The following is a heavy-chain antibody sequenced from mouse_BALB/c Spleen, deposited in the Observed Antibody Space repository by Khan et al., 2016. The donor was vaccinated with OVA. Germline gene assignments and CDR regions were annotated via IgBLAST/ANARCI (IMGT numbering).Heavy chain of an antibody. Sequence: QIQLVQSGPELKKPGETVKISCKASGYTFTNYGMNWVKQAPEKVLKWMGWINTYTGEPTYADDFKGRVALSLATCANTAYLKNNNLKKEEKATYFCARSASYWFFDVWGAGTTVTVSS. J-gene: IGHJ1*01. CDR2: INTYTGEP. D-gene: IGHD6-1*01. V-gene: IGHV9-1*02. CDR3: ARSASYWFFDV. CDR1: GYTFTNYG.